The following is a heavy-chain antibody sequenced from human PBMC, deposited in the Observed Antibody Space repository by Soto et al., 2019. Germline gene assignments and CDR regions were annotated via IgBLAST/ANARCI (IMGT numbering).Heavy chain of an antibody. Sequence: ASVEVSCKACRYAFTNYGSTWVRQAPGQGLEWMGWISADNGNTHSAQKFQGRVTMTTDTSTSTAYMELRSLRTDDTAVYFCANSLRGSGYYVFDSWGQGTLVTVSS. V-gene: IGHV1-18*01. CDR2: ISADNGNT. CDR1: RYAFTNYG. J-gene: IGHJ4*02. CDR3: ANSLRGSGYYVFDS. D-gene: IGHD3-3*01.